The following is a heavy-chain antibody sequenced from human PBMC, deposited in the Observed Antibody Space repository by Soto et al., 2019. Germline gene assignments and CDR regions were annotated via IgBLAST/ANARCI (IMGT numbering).Heavy chain of an antibody. CDR1: GFTFSSYW. CDR3: AREGNTPIAAGSYGMDV. D-gene: IGHD6-25*01. J-gene: IGHJ6*02. Sequence: EVQLVESGGGLVQPGGSLRLSCAASGFTFSSYWMHWVRQAPGKGLVWVSRINSDGSSTSYADSVKGRFTISRDNAKNTLYLQMNSLRAEDTAVYYCAREGNTPIAAGSYGMDVWGQGTTVTVSS. CDR2: INSDGSST. V-gene: IGHV3-74*01.